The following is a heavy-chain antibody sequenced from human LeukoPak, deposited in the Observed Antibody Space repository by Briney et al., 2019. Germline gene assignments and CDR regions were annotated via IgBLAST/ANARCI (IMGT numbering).Heavy chain of an antibody. V-gene: IGHV4-39*07. D-gene: IGHD3-22*01. CDR1: GGSISSSSYY. J-gene: IGHJ4*02. Sequence: KSSETLSLTCTVSGGSISSSSYYWGWIRQPPGKGLEWIGSIYYSGSTYYNPSLKSRVTISVDTSKNQFSLKLSSVTAADTAVYYCARYDSSGYYYVDYWGQGTLVTVSS. CDR2: IYYSGST. CDR3: ARYDSSGYYYVDY.